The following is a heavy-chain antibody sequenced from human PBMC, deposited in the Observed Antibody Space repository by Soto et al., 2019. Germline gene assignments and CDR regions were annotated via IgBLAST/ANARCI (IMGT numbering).Heavy chain of an antibody. CDR1: GGIFHGYG. CDR3: ARDGIGGTVFRGYLDY. J-gene: IGHJ4*02. CDR2: IRFDGSNE. Sequence: QEQLVESGGGVVQPGTSLRLSCAVPGGIFHGYGMHWVRQDPGKGLEWVAIIRFDGSNEEYADSVKGRFTISRDNSKNTLYLQMNTLGAEDTAVYYCARDGIGGTVFRGYLDYWGRGTVVTVSS. D-gene: IGHD1-7*01. V-gene: IGHV3-33*01.